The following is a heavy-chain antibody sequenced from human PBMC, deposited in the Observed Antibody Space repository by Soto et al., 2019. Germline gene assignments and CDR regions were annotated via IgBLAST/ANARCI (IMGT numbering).Heavy chain of an antibody. CDR3: AREAGYCSRTSCYRRAFDT. CDR1: GFTFSGHW. CDR2: INTDGATS. V-gene: IGHV3-74*03. Sequence: EVQLVESGGDLVPPGGSLRLSCAASGFTFSGHWMHWVRQVPGKGLEWVSRINTDGATSAYADSVKGRFTISRDNAKNTLYLQMNALRAEDTAVYYCAREAGYCSRTSCYRRAFDTWGQGTTVTFSS. D-gene: IGHD2-2*01. J-gene: IGHJ3*02.